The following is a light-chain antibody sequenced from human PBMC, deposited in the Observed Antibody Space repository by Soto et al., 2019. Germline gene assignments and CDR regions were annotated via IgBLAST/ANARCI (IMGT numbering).Light chain of an antibody. Sequence: EIVLTQSPCTLSLSPGERATLSCRASESVSNNYLAWYQQKLGQAPRLLIYGASSRATGIPDRFSGSGSGTDFTLTISRLEPEDFAVYYCQQYGSSRTFGQGTKV. J-gene: IGKJ1*01. CDR3: QQYGSSRT. V-gene: IGKV3-20*01. CDR2: GAS. CDR1: ESVSNNY.